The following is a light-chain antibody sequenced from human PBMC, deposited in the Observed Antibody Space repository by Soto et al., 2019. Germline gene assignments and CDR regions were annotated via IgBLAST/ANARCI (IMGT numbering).Light chain of an antibody. CDR3: QQYNNWPPYT. Sequence: VMTQSPATLSLSPGERATLSCRASQSVSSNLAWYQQKPGQAPRLLIYGASTRATGIPARFSGSGSGTEFTLTISSLQSEDFAVYYCQQYNNWPPYTFGQGAKVDI. CDR2: GAS. V-gene: IGKV3-15*01. CDR1: QSVSSN. J-gene: IGKJ2*01.